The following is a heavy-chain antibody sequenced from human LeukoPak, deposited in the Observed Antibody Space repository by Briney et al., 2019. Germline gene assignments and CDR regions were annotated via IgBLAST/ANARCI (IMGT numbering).Heavy chain of an antibody. V-gene: IGHV4-30-4*01. D-gene: IGHD4-17*01. CDR1: GGSISSGDYY. Sequence: SQTLSLTCTVSGGSISSGDYYWSWIRQPPGKGLEWIGYIYYSGSTYYNPSLKSRVTISIQTSKSQFSLKLTSVTAADTAVYYCAGDYGDLLTGIRFDTWGQGTLVTVSS. CDR2: IYYSGST. CDR3: AGDYGDLLTGIRFDT. J-gene: IGHJ5*02.